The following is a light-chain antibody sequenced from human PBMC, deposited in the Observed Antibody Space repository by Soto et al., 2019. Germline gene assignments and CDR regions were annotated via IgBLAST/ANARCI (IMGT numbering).Light chain of an antibody. CDR2: GVS. J-gene: IGKJ1*01. CDR1: QSVSSNY. Sequence: EIVLTQSPGTLSLSAGERATLSCRASQSVSSNYLGWYQQKPGQAPRLLIYGVSTRATGIPDRFSGSGSGTDFTLTISRLEPEDFAVYYCQQYGSSRTFGQGTKVEIK. CDR3: QQYGSSRT. V-gene: IGKV3-20*01.